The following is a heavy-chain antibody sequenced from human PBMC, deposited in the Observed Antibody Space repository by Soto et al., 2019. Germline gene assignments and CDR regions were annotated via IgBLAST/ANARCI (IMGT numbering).Heavy chain of an antibody. Sequence: EVQLVESGGGLVQPGGSLRLSCAASGFTVSSNYMSWVRQAPGKGLEWVSVIYSGGSTYYADSVKGRFTISRHNSKNTLCLQMNRMRAEDTAVYYCAGERGVGYETDAFYIWGQGTMVTVSS. V-gene: IGHV3-53*04. J-gene: IGHJ3*02. D-gene: IGHD5-12*01. CDR2: IYSGGST. CDR1: GFTVSSNY. CDR3: AGERGVGYETDAFYI.